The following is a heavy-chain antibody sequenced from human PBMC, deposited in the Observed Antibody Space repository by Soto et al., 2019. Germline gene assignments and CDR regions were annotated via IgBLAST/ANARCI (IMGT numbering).Heavy chain of an antibody. CDR2: INPTTGST. V-gene: IGHV1-46*01. D-gene: IGHD3-22*01. CDR1: GYTFTNYY. CDR3: ARDMADSSGYYYDR. J-gene: IGHJ4*02. Sequence: GASVKVSCKASGYTFTNYYMQWVRQAPRQGLELMGIINPTTGSTVYAQKFGGRVTMTWVTSTRTVYMELSNLRSEDTAVYYCARDMADSSGYYYDRWGQGTLVTVSS.